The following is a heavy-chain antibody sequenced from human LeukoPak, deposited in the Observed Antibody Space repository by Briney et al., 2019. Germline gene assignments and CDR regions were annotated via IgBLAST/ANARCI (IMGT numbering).Heavy chain of an antibody. CDR3: ARDPTMVRGAYTGYFDY. D-gene: IGHD3-10*01. CDR2: ISSSGSTI. Sequence: GGSLRLSRAASGFTFSDYYMSWIRQAPGKGLEWVSYISSSGSTIYYADSVKGRFTISRDNAKNSLYLQMNSLRAEDTAVYYCARDPTMVRGAYTGYFDYWGQGTLVTVSS. CDR1: GFTFSDYY. J-gene: IGHJ4*02. V-gene: IGHV3-11*01.